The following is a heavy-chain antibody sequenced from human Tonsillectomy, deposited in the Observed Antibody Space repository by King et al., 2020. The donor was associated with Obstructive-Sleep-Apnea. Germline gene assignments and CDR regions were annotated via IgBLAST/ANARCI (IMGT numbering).Heavy chain of an antibody. V-gene: IGHV3-30*18. D-gene: IGHD5-12*01. Sequence: VQLVESGGGVVQPGRSLRLSCAASGFTFSSYGMHWVRQAPGKGLEWVAVISYDGNNKYYADSVKGRFTISRDNSKNTLYLQMNSLRAEDTAVYYCAKDLERWLYSGPRGVDYWGQGTLVTVSS. CDR2: ISYDGNNK. J-gene: IGHJ4*02. CDR3: AKDLERWLYSGPRGVDY. CDR1: GFTFSSYG.